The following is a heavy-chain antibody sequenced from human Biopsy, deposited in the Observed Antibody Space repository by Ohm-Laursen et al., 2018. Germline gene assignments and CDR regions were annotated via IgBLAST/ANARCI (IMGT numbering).Heavy chain of an antibody. CDR1: GDSVSSGSFY. D-gene: IGHD6-19*01. CDR3: ARGVRSSGWPYFDS. V-gene: IGHV4-61*01. J-gene: IGHJ4*02. CDR2: IYDRGSTA. Sequence: PGTLSLTCAVSGDSVSSGSFYWTWIRQPPGQGLEYIGYIYDRGSTANYNPPLESRVTMSVDMPKSQFSLKLSSVTAADTAIYYCARGVRSSGWPYFDSWGQGTLVTVSS.